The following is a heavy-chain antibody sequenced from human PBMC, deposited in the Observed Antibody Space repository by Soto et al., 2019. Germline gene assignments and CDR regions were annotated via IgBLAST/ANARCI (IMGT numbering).Heavy chain of an antibody. CDR3: ARTPRVAHTPGDY. D-gene: IGHD2-15*01. CDR1: GYTFTGYY. CDR2: INPNSGGT. Sequence: GASVKVSCKASGYTFTGYYMHWVRQAPGQGLEWMGWINPNSGGTNYAQKFQGRVTMTRDTSISTAYMELSRLRSDDTAVYYCARTPRVAHTPGDYWGQGTLVTVSS. J-gene: IGHJ4*02. V-gene: IGHV1-2*02.